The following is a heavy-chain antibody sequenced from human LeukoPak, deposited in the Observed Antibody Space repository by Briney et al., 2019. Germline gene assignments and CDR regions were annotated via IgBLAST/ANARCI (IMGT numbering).Heavy chain of an antibody. Sequence: PSETLSLTCTVSGGSISSHYWSWIRQPPGKGLEWIGYIYYSGSTNYNPSLKSRVTISVDTSKNQFSQKLSSVTAADTAVYYCARGRGGDYCSGGSCYPNFDYWGQGTLVTVSS. V-gene: IGHV4-59*11. CDR2: IYYSGST. CDR1: GGSISSHY. D-gene: IGHD2-15*01. J-gene: IGHJ4*02. CDR3: ARGRGGDYCSGGSCYPNFDY.